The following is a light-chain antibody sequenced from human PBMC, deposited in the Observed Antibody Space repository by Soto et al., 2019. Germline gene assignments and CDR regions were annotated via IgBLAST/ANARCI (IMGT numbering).Light chain of an antibody. CDR1: QSISTW. V-gene: IGKV1-5*01. Sequence: DIEMTQSPSTLAASVGDRVTITCRASQSISTWLAWYQQKPGKAPKLLIYAASTLQSGVPSRFSGSGSGTDFTLTISCLPSEDFAPYYCQQYYSFPFTFGQGTRLEIK. CDR2: AAS. CDR3: QQYYSFPFT. J-gene: IGKJ5*01.